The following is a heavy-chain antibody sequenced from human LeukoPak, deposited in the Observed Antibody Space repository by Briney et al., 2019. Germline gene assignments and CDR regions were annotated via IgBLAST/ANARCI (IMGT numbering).Heavy chain of an antibody. J-gene: IGHJ4*02. Sequence: ASVKVSCKASGYTFTSHGISWVRQAPGQGLEWMGWINPNSGGTNYAQKFQGRVTMTRDTSISTAYMELSRLRSDDTAVYYCARDERYDSSGYPFDYWGQGTLVTVSS. CDR2: INPNSGGT. V-gene: IGHV1-2*02. D-gene: IGHD3-22*01. CDR3: ARDERYDSSGYPFDY. CDR1: GYTFTSHG.